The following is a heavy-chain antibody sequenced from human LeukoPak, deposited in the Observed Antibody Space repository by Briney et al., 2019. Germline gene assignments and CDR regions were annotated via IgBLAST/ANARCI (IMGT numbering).Heavy chain of an antibody. J-gene: IGHJ6*02. V-gene: IGHV4-59*01. D-gene: IGHD6-19*01. CDR3: ARMHETEQWLTPYYYYGMDV. Sequence: SETLSLTCTVSGGSISSYYWSWIRQPPGKGLEWIGYIYYSGSTNYNPSLKSRVTISVDTSKNQFSLKLSSVTAADTAVYYCARMHETEQWLTPYYYYGMDVWGQGTTVTVSS. CDR1: GGSISSYY. CDR2: IYYSGST.